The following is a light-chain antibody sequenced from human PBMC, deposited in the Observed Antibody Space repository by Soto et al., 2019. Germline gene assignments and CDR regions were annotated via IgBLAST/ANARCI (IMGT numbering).Light chain of an antibody. CDR3: CSYAGSSTSFV. J-gene: IGLJ1*01. Sequence: QSALTQPASVSGSPGQSITISCTGTSGDVGSYNLVSWYQQHPGKAPKLMIYEVSKRPSGVSNRFSGSKSGNTASLTISGLQAEDEADYYCCSYAGSSTSFVFGTGTRSPS. V-gene: IGLV2-23*02. CDR2: EVS. CDR1: SGDVGSYNL.